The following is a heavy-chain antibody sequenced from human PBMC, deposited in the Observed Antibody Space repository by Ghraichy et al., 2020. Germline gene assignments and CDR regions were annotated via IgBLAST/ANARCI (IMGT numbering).Heavy chain of an antibody. Sequence: SETLSLTCAVYGGSFSGYYWSWIRQPPGKGLEWIGEINHSGSTNYNPSLKSRVTISVDTSKNQFSLKLSSVTAADTAVYYCARAGLAAAGMNYFDYWGQGTLVTVSS. D-gene: IGHD6-13*01. CDR1: GGSFSGYY. CDR2: INHSGST. CDR3: ARAGLAAAGMNYFDY. J-gene: IGHJ4*02. V-gene: IGHV4-34*01.